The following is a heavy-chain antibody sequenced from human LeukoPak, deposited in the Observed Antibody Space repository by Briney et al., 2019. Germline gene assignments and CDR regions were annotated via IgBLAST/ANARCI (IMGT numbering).Heavy chain of an antibody. CDR3: ARDPDY. V-gene: IGHV4-34*01. J-gene: IGHJ4*02. CDR1: GGSFSGYY. Sequence: SETLSLTCAVYGGSFSGYYWSWIRQPPGKGLEWMGEINHSGSTNYNPSLKSRVTISVDTSKNQFSLKLSSVTAADTAVYYCARDPDYWGQGTLVTVSS. CDR2: INHSGST.